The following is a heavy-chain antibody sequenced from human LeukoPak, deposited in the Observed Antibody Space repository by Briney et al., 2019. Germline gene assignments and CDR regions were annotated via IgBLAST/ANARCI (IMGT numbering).Heavy chain of an antibody. CDR1: GFTFSSYA. V-gene: IGHV3-30*04. D-gene: IGHD6-19*01. J-gene: IGHJ6*02. CDR3: ARGGGSGWYPSNYYYGMDV. Sequence: PGGSLRLSCAASGFTFSSYAMHWVRQAPGKGLEWVAVIAYDGSNKYYADSVKGRFTISRDNSKNTLYLQMNSLRAEDTAVYYCARGGGSGWYPSNYYYGMDVWGQGTTVTVSS. CDR2: IAYDGSNK.